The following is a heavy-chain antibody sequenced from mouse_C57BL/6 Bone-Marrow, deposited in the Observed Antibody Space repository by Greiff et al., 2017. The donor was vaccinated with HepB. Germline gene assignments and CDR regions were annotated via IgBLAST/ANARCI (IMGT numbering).Heavy chain of an antibody. J-gene: IGHJ3*01. V-gene: IGHV1-76*01. Sequence: VQLQQSGAELVRPGASVKLSCKASGYTFTDYYINWVKQRPGQGLEWIARIYPGSGNTYYNEKFKGKATLTAEKSSSTAYMQLSSLTSEDSAVYFCARGSTPFAYWGQVTLVTVSA. CDR2: IYPGSGNT. CDR3: ARGSTPFAY. CDR1: GYTFTDYY. D-gene: IGHD1-1*01.